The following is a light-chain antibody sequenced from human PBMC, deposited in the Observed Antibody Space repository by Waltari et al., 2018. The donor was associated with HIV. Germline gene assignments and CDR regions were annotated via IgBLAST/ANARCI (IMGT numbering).Light chain of an antibody. Sequence: EMVMTQSPATLSVSPGERATLYCRASQSVSSNLAWYQQKPGQAPRLLIYGASTRATGVPAKFIGSGFGTEFTLTITSLQSEDFALYYCQQYNNWPPVTFGGGSKVEIK. J-gene: IGKJ4*01. V-gene: IGKV3-15*01. CDR1: QSVSSN. CDR2: GAS. CDR3: QQYNNWPPVT.